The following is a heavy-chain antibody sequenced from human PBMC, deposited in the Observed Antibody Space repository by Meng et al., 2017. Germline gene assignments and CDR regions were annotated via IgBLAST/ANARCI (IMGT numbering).Heavy chain of an antibody. CDR3: ARGALDYPRLCY. D-gene: IGHD3-16*01. CDR1: GSTFTGYY. J-gene: IGHJ4*02. Sequence: VLWVRPGAEVKKPGASVKASCKASGSTFTGYYMHWVRQAPGQGLEWMGRINPNSGGTNYAQKFQGRVTMTRDTSISTAYMELSRLRSDDTAVYYCARGALDYPRLCYWGQGTLVTVSS. V-gene: IGHV1-2*06. CDR2: INPNSGGT.